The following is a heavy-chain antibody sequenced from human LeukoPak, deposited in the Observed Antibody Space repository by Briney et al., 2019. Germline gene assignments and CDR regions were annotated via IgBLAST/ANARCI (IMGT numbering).Heavy chain of an antibody. J-gene: IGHJ4*02. CDR1: GFTFSTYW. Sequence: GGSLRLSCAASGFTFSTYWMHWVRQAPGKGLEWVAVISYDGSKTYYPDSVRGRFTISRDDDKNTLYLQMNSLRAEDTAVYYCAHWAAVRGIIPPLDYWGQGTLVTVSS. CDR2: ISYDGSKT. D-gene: IGHD3-10*01. CDR3: AHWAAVRGIIPPLDY. V-gene: IGHV3-30*03.